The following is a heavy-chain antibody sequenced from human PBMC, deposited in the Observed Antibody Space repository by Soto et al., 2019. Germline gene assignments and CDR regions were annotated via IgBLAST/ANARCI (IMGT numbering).Heavy chain of an antibody. CDR1: GFTFASYT. D-gene: IGHD3-10*01. Sequence: EVQLVESGGGLVQPGGSLRLSCEASGFTFASYTMSWVRQAPGKGLQWVSYISDGGHNTYYADSVKGRFTISRDDLEGTLYLQMNSLRAEDTALYYCVREYYGSGVIWGQGTLVTVSS. J-gene: IGHJ4*02. CDR3: VREYYGSGVI. V-gene: IGHV3-23*04. CDR2: ISDGGHNT.